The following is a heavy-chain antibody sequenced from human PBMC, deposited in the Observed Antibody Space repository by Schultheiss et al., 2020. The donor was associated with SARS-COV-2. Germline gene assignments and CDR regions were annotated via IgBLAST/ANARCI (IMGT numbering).Heavy chain of an antibody. J-gene: IGHJ4*02. CDR2: ISYDGSNK. CDR1: GFTFSSYG. D-gene: IGHD5-12*01. CDR3: ARDLEGYSGYEFPSY. V-gene: IGHV3-33*05. Sequence: GGSLRLSCAASGFTFSSYGMHWVRQAPGKGLEWVAVISYDGSNKYYADSVKGRFTISRDNSKNTLYLQMNSLRAEDTAVYYCARDLEGYSGYEFPSYWGQGTLVTVSS.